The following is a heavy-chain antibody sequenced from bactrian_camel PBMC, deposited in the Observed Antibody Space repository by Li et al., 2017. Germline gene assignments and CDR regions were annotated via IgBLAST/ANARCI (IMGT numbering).Heavy chain of an antibody. V-gene: IGHV3S53*01. CDR3: GLGPRNRQACGKYTASY. J-gene: IGHJ4*01. CDR1: GYTASRFC. CDR2: IDREGSP. Sequence: HVQLVESGGGFVQAGGSLRLSCAASGYTASRFCMAWFRQAPGKEREGVATIDREGSPNYAVSVKGRFTISLNDAKNTVYLQMNSLESDDAAIYYCGLGPRNRQACGKYTASYWGQGTQVTVS. D-gene: IGHD1*01.